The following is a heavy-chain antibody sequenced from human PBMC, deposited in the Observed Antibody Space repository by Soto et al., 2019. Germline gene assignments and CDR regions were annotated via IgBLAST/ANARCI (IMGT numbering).Heavy chain of an antibody. CDR3: AREGDYRTWFEP. CDR2: IFYAGDT. J-gene: IGHJ5*02. Sequence: LSLTCTVSGESIATGAFYWSWIRLQSGKGPEWIGSIFYAGDTYYNPSLKSRVEISLDGSQNQFSLNLRSVTAADTAVYYCAREGDYRTWFEPWGPGTLVTVSS. V-gene: IGHV4-31*03. CDR1: GESIATGAFY. D-gene: IGHD4-17*01.